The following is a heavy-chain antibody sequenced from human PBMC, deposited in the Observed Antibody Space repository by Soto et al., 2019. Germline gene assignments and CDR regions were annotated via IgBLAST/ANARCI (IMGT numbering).Heavy chain of an antibody. CDR3: ARRYGASFDP. Sequence: PSETLSLTCTVSGGSISSYYWSWIWQPPGKGLEWIGYIYYSGSTNYNPSLKSRVTISVDTSKNQFSLKLSSVTAADTAVYYCARRYGASFDPWGQGTLVTVSS. CDR1: GGSISSYY. D-gene: IGHD4-17*01. J-gene: IGHJ5*02. V-gene: IGHV4-59*01. CDR2: IYYSGST.